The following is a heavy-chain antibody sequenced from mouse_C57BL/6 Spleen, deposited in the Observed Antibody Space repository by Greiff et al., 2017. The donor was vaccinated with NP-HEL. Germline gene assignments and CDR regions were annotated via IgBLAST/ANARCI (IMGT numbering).Heavy chain of an antibody. J-gene: IGHJ4*01. Sequence: QVQLQQSGPGLVLPSPSLSITCTASGFSLTSYGVHWVRQSPGKGLEWLGVIWSGGSTDHNAAFISRLSISKDNSKSQVFFKMNSLQADDTAIYYCARKGLLYAMDYWGQGTSVTVSS. CDR1: GFSLTSYG. CDR3: ARKGLLYAMDY. CDR2: IWSGGST. D-gene: IGHD1-1*01. V-gene: IGHV2-2*01.